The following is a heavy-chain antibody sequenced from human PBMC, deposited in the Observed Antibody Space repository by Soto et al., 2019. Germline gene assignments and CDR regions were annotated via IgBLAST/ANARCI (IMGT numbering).Heavy chain of an antibody. CDR2: ISGSGDST. D-gene: IGHD1-26*01. J-gene: IGHJ4*02. V-gene: IGHV3-23*01. Sequence: EVQLLESGGGLVQPGGSLRLSCAASGFTFSSYAMRWVRQAPGKGLEWVSAISGSGDSTYYADSVKGRFTVSRDNSKNTLYLQINSQRAEDTAVYYCARRGSGSYYDYWGQGTLVTVSS. CDR3: ARRGSGSYYDY. CDR1: GFTFSSYA.